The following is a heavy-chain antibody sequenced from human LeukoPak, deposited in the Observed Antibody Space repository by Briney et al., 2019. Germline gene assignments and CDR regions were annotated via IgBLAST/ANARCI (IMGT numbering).Heavy chain of an antibody. J-gene: IGHJ6*02. Sequence: GRSLRLSCAASGFTFSSYGMHWVRQAPGKGLEWVAVISYDGSNKYYADSVKGRFTISRDNSKNTLYLQMNSLRAEDTAVYYCANGHSSSWLNGMDVWGQGTTVTVSS. CDR3: ANGHSSSWLNGMDV. CDR1: GFTFSSYG. D-gene: IGHD6-13*01. CDR2: ISYDGSNK. V-gene: IGHV3-30*18.